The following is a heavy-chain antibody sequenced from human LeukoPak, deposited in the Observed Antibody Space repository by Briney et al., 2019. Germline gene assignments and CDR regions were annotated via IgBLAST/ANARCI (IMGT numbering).Heavy chain of an antibody. Sequence: GGSLGLSCAASGFTFSSYAMSWVRQAPGKGLEWVSAISGSGGSTYYADSVKGRFTISRDNSKNTLYLHMNSLRAEDTAVYYCAKDIVGIAAAGDYWGQGTLVTVSS. CDR3: AKDIVGIAAAGDY. J-gene: IGHJ4*02. D-gene: IGHD6-13*01. CDR2: ISGSGGST. V-gene: IGHV3-23*01. CDR1: GFTFSSYA.